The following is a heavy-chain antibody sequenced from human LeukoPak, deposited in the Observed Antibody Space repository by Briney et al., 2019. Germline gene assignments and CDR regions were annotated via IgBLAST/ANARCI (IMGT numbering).Heavy chain of an antibody. Sequence: GGSLRLCCAASGFTFSSYWMSWVRQAPGKGLEWVANIKQDGSEKYYVDSVKGRFTISRDNAKNSLYLQMNSLRAEDTAVYYCARARASVGAYFDYWGQGTLVTVSS. D-gene: IGHD1-26*01. CDR2: IKQDGSEK. CDR1: GFTFSSYW. J-gene: IGHJ4*02. CDR3: ARARASVGAYFDY. V-gene: IGHV3-7*01.